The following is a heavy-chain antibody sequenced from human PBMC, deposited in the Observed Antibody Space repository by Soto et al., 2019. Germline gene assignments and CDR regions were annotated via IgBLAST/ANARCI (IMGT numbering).Heavy chain of an antibody. J-gene: IGHJ4*02. CDR3: ARSRTVGATRPFDY. V-gene: IGHV1-69*13. D-gene: IGHD1-26*01. CDR2: IIPIFVTA. Sequence: SVKVSCKASGGTFSSYAISWVRQAPGQWLAWMGGIIPIFVTANYAQKFQGRFTITADESTSKAYMELSSLRSEDTAVYYCARSRTVGATRPFDYWGQGTLVTISS. CDR1: GGTFSSYA.